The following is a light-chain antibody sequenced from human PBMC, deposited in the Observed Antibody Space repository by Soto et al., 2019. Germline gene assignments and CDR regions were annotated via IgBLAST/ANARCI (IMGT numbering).Light chain of an antibody. CDR3: QQSYSTPYT. V-gene: IGKV1-39*01. CDR1: QRITTY. CDR2: TAS. J-gene: IGKJ2*01. Sequence: IQMTQSPSSLSASVGDRVTITCRASQRITTYLNWYQQKPGKAPKLLISTASTLQRGVPSRFSGSGSGTEFTLTITTLQPEDFATYFCQQSYSTPYTFGQGTKLEIK.